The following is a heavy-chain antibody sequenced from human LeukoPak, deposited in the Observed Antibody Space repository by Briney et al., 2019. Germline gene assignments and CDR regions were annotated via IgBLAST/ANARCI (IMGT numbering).Heavy chain of an antibody. V-gene: IGHV3-30*14. CDR1: GFTFSSYA. CDR2: ISYDGSNK. J-gene: IGHJ4*02. D-gene: IGHD3-22*01. CDR3: ARVVDSSGYF. Sequence: PGGSLRLSCAASGFTFSSYAMHWVRQAPGKGLEWVAVISYDGSNKYYADSVKGRFTISRDTSKNTLYLQMNSLRAEDTAVYYCARVVDSSGYFWGQGTLVTVSS.